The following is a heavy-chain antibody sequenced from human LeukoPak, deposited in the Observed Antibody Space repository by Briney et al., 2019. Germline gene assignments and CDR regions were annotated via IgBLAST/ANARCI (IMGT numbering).Heavy chain of an antibody. V-gene: IGHV5-51*01. CDR1: GYTFDTYW. CDR3: ARHSVPGSSSSSVPY. CDR2: IYPGDSDT. Sequence: GESLKISCKGSGYTFDTYWIGWVRQMPGKGLEWMGIIYPGDSDTIYSPSFQGQVTISADKSISTAYLQWSSLKASDTAMYYCARHSVPGSSSSSVPYWGQGTLVTVSS. D-gene: IGHD3-10*01. J-gene: IGHJ4*02.